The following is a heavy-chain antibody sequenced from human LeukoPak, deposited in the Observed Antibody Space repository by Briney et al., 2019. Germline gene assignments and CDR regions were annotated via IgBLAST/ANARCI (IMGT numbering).Heavy chain of an antibody. J-gene: IGHJ4*02. V-gene: IGHV1-2*06. D-gene: IGHD1-26*01. CDR1: GYTFTGYY. CDR2: INPNSGDT. Sequence: ASVKVSCKASGYTFTGYYMHWVRQAPGQGLEWMGRINPNSGDTDYAQMFQGRVTMTRDTSIHTAYLELSRLRSDDTALYYCARVKWELLQFFDYWGQGTLVTVSS. CDR3: ARVKWELLQFFDY.